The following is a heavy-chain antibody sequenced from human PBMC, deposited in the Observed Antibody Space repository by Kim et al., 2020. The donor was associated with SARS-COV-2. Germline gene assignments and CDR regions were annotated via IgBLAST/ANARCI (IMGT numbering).Heavy chain of an antibody. J-gene: IGHJ4*02. D-gene: IGHD3-22*01. V-gene: IGHV3-23*01. Sequence: GGSLRLSCAASGFTFSSYAMSWVRQAPGKGLEWVSAISCSGGSTYYADSVKGRFTISRDNSKNTLYLQMNSLRDEDTAVYYCAKGERITMIVVVTLFDYWGQGTPVTVSS. CDR2: ISCSGGST. CDR1: GFTFSSYA. CDR3: AKGERITMIVVVTLFDY.